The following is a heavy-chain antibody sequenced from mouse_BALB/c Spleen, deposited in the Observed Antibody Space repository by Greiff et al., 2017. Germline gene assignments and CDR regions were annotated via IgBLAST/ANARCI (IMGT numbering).Heavy chain of an antibody. CDR2: ISSGGGST. D-gene: IGHD1-1*01. Sequence: EVQVVESGGGLVKPGGSLKLSCAASGFAFSSYDMSWVRQTPEKRLEWVAYISSGGGSTYYPDTVKGRFTISRDNAKNTLYLKMSSLKSEDTAMYYCARQRLCITTVSSGNYYAMDDWGQGTSVTVSS. J-gene: IGHJ4*01. V-gene: IGHV5-12-1*01. CDR3: ARQRLCITTVSSGNYYAMDD. CDR1: GFAFSSYD.